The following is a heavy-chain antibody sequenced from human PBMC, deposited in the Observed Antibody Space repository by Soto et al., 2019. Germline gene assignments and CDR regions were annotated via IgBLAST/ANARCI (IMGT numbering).Heavy chain of an antibody. CDR1: GFTFSDYY. CDR3: ASTASMGPLNY. Sequence: VQLVESGGGLVKPGGSLRLSCAASGFTFSDYYMSWIRQAPGKGLEWVSYISSSSSYTNYADSVKGRFTISRDNAKNSLYLQMNSLRAEDTAVYYCASTASMGPLNYWGQGTLVTVSS. D-gene: IGHD2-8*01. J-gene: IGHJ4*02. CDR2: ISSSSSYT. V-gene: IGHV3-11*06.